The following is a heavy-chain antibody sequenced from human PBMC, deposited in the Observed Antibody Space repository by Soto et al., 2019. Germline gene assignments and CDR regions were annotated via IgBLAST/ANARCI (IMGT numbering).Heavy chain of an antibody. J-gene: IGHJ5*02. CDR1: GAPVNSGGYY. D-gene: IGHD3-16*02. Sequence: QVQLQESGPGLVKPSETLSLTCTVSGAPVNSGGYYWSWIRQLPGKGLEWIGYIYFSGNTYYNPSLESRITISLDTSQNQFSLKMSSVIAADTAVYYCATSNAWGVIVASWGQGTLVTVS. CDR2: IYFSGNT. CDR3: ATSNAWGVIVAS. V-gene: IGHV4-31*03.